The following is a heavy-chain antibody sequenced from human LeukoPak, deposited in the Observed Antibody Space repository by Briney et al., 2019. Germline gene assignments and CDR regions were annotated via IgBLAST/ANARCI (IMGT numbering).Heavy chain of an antibody. Sequence: GGSLRLSCAASGFTVSSNYMSWVRQAPGKGLEWVSAIYTGGSTYYAGSVKGRFTISRDNSKNTLYLQMNSLRAEDTAVYYCARVRSGYHFDYWGQGSLVTVSS. CDR2: IYTGGST. D-gene: IGHD3-22*01. CDR1: GFTVSSNY. J-gene: IGHJ4*02. V-gene: IGHV3-66*01. CDR3: ARVRSGYHFDY.